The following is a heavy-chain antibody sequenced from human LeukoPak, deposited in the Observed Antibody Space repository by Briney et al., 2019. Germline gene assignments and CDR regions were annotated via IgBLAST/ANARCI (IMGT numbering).Heavy chain of an antibody. CDR3: ARSTVGDSYYYMDV. J-gene: IGHJ6*03. CDR2: ISAYNGNA. D-gene: IGHD4-11*01. CDR1: GYTFTSYG. V-gene: IGHV1-18*01. Sequence: GASVKVSCEASGYTFTSYGISWVRQAPGQGLEWMGWISAYNGNANYAQKFQGRVTMTTDTSTSTAYMELRSLRSDDTAVYYCARSTVGDSYYYMDVWGKGTTVTVSS.